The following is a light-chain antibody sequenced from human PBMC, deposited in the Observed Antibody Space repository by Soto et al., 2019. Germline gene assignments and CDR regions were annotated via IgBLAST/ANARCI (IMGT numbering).Light chain of an antibody. V-gene: IGKV3-20*01. CDR3: QQYGSSPRP. Sequence: TRCSATLLLYTKKTATLSCRASQSVRKNLAWYQQKPGQAPRLLIYGAFKRATDIPDRFSGSGSGTDFTLTISRMEPEDFAVYCCQQYGSSPRPFGQGTNAAIK. CDR1: QSVRKN. J-gene: IGKJ1*01. CDR2: GAF.